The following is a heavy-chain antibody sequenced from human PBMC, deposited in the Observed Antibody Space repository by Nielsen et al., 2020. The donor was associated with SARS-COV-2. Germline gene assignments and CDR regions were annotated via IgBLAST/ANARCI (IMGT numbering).Heavy chain of an antibody. Sequence: ASVKVSCQASDYSFTTSGIHWARHTPEQRLEWMGWISTHNGHTAYAQNLQGRVTMTTDTSTSTAYVELRSLSSDDTAVYYCARGGDTSLVPYFNGLDVWGQVTTVTVSS. J-gene: IGHJ6*02. CDR2: ISTHNGHT. V-gene: IGHV1-18*01. CDR3: ARGGDTSLVPYFNGLDV. D-gene: IGHD5-18*01. CDR1: DYSFTTSG.